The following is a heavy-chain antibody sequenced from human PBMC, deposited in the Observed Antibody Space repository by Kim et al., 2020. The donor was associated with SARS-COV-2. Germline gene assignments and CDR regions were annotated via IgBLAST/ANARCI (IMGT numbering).Heavy chain of an antibody. J-gene: IGHJ4*02. CDR2: IHYNGNT. D-gene: IGHD3-10*01. CDR3: ARHMGSGTFSVNY. Sequence: SETLSLTCAVSGGSITSYYWSWIRQPPGKGLEWIAYIHYNGNTNYNPSLKSRVTISVDTSKDQISLKLSSVTAADTAVYYCARHMGSGTFSVNYWGPGTLVTVSS. V-gene: IGHV4-59*08. CDR1: GGSITSYY.